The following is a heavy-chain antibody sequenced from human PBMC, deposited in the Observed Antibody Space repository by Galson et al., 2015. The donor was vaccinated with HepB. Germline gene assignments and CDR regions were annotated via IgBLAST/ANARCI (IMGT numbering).Heavy chain of an antibody. CDR2: IDPSDSYT. CDR1: GYSFTSYW. Sequence: QSGAEVKKPGESLRISCKGSGYSFTSYWISWVRQVPGKGLEWMGRIDPSDSYTNYSPSFQGHVTISADKSISTAYLQWSSLKASDTAMYYCARHAGGYSGYDYVIYYGMDVWGQGTTVTVSS. CDR3: ARHAGGYSGYDYVIYYGMDV. J-gene: IGHJ6*02. V-gene: IGHV5-10-1*01. D-gene: IGHD5-12*01.